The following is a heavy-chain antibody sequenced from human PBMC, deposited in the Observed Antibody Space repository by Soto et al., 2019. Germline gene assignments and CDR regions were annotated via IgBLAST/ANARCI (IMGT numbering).Heavy chain of an antibody. D-gene: IGHD7-27*01. J-gene: IGHJ3*02. CDR1: GFTFSSYG. Sequence: GGSLRLSCAASGFTFSSYGMHWVRQAPGKGLEWVAVIWYDGSNKYYADSVKGRFTISRDNSKNTLYLQMNSLRAEDTAVYYCATAPTAAGDRLMCAFDIWGQGTMVTVSS. CDR3: ATAPTAAGDRLMCAFDI. CDR2: IWYDGSNK. V-gene: IGHV3-33*08.